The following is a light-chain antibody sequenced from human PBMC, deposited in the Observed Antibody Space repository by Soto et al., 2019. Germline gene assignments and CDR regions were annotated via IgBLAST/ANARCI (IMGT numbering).Light chain of an antibody. CDR3: QQYATLWT. CDR2: KAS. V-gene: IGKV1-5*03. CDR1: RSISDW. Sequence: DFQMTQSPSTLSAYVGDRVTVTCRASRSISDWVAWYQQKPGKAPKLLIYKASSLESGVPSRFSGSGSGSEFTLTISSLQADEVATYYCQQYATLWTFGQGTKVELK. J-gene: IGKJ1*01.